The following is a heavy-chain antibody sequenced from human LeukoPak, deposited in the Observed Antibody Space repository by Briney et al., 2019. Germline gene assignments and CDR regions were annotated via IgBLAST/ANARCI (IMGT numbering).Heavy chain of an antibody. CDR2: INHIGST. CDR3: ARGPGITYYYDSSGYPGGKYYYYGMDV. V-gene: IGHV4-34*01. Sequence: SETLSLTCAVYGGSFSGYYWSGIRQPPGKGLEWIGEINHIGSTNYTPSLKSRVTISVDTSKNQFSLKLSSVTAADTAVYYCARGPGITYYYDSSGYPGGKYYYYGMDVWGQGTTVTVSS. D-gene: IGHD3-22*01. J-gene: IGHJ6*02. CDR1: GGSFSGYY.